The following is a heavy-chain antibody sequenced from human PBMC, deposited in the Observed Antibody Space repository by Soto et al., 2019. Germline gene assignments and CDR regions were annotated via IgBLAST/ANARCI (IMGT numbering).Heavy chain of an antibody. V-gene: IGHV3-72*01. CDR3: AMLGGWAGGSNDMDV. J-gene: IGHJ6*02. Sequence: EVQLVESGGGLVQPGGSLRLSCAASGLIFSDYHMDWVRQAPGKGLEWVGRIRRKANSYTTEYAASVKGRFTISRDDSKNSLYLQMNSLKPEDTTVYYCAMLGGWAGGSNDMDVCGHGTTVTVSS. D-gene: IGHD6-19*01. CDR2: IRRKANSYTT. CDR1: GLIFSDYH.